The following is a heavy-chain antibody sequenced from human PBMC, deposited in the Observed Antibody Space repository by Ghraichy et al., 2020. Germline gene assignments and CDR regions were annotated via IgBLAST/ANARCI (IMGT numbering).Heavy chain of an antibody. CDR3: ARVAVAGYYYYYYYMDV. CDR1: GGSFSGYY. CDR2: INHSGST. Sequence: SETLSLTCAVYGGSFSGYYWSWIRQPPGKGLEWIGEINHSGSTNYNPSLKSRVTISVDTSKNQFSLKLSSVTAADTAVYYCARVAVAGYYYYYYYMDVWGKGTTVTVSS. D-gene: IGHD6-19*01. J-gene: IGHJ6*03. V-gene: IGHV4-34*01.